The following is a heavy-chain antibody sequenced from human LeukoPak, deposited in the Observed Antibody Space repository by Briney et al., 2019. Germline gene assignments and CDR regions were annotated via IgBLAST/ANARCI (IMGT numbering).Heavy chain of an antibody. D-gene: IGHD3-22*01. CDR2: ISDTGNT. CDR1: GFTLSSYA. Sequence: GGSLRLSCAASGFTLSSYAMSWVRQAPGKGLEWVSAISDTGNTYHADSVKGRFTISRDSSKNTLYLQMNSLRAEDTAVYYCARDRRVPTYYYDSSGYYYAYFDYWGQATLVTVSS. CDR3: ARDRRVPTYYYDSSGYYYAYFDY. V-gene: IGHV3-23*01. J-gene: IGHJ4*02.